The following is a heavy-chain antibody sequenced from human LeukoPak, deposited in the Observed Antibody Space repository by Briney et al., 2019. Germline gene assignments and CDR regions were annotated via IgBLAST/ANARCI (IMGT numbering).Heavy chain of an antibody. CDR3: ARRGQLQPLEYYFDY. V-gene: IGHV3-15*01. J-gene: IGHJ4*02. CDR1: GFTFSNAW. D-gene: IGHD1-1*01. CDR2: IKSKTAGGTI. Sequence: PGGSLRLSCAASGFTFSNAWMTWVRQAPGKGLEWVGRIKSKTAGGTIDYAAPVKGRFTISRDDSKNTLYLQMNSLKTEDTAVYYCARRGQLQPLEYYFDYWGQGTLVTVSS.